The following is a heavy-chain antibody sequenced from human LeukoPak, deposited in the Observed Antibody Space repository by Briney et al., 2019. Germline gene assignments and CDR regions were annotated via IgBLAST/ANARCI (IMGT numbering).Heavy chain of an antibody. V-gene: IGHV3-73*01. J-gene: IGHJ4*02. D-gene: IGHD2-2*01. CDR1: GFTFSGSA. CDR3: TRRVPATEQLNFDY. CDR2: IRSKANSYAT. Sequence: GGSLRLSCAASGFTFSGSAMHWVRQASGNGLEWVGRIRSKANSYATAYAASVKGRFTISRDDSKSTAYLQMNSLKTEDTAVYYCTRRVPATEQLNFDYWGQGTLVTVSS.